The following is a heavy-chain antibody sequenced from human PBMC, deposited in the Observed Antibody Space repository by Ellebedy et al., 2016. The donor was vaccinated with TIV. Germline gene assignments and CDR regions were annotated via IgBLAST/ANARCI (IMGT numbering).Heavy chain of an antibody. CDR3: ASTSYDFWSGYYDY. J-gene: IGHJ4*02. CDR1: GGSFSGYY. CDR2: INHSGST. V-gene: IGHV4-34*01. Sequence: SETLSLTXAVYGGSFSGYYWSWIRQPPGKGLEWIGEINHSGSTNYNPSLKSRVTISVDTSKNQFSLKLSSVTAADTAVYYCASTSYDFWSGYYDYWGQGTLVTVSS. D-gene: IGHD3-3*01.